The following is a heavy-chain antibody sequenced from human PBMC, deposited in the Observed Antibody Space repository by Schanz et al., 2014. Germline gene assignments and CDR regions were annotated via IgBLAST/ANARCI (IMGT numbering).Heavy chain of an antibody. CDR1: GFNFANHA. CDR2: ISSDGSKK. D-gene: IGHD3-10*01. Sequence: VQLLESGGGLVQPGGSLRLSCAASGFNFANHAIHWVRQGQGNGLQWVAVISSDGSKKLYADSVKARFTISRDNSKNSVSLQMDSLRPEDAAVYFCAKDLHSNSENYYSYYFASWGPGALXTVSS. CDR3: AKDLHSNSENYYSYYFAS. J-gene: IGHJ4*02. V-gene: IGHV3-30*18.